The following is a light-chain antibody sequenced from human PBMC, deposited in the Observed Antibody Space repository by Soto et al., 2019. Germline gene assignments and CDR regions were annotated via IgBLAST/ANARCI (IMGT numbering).Light chain of an antibody. CDR1: QSISSW. J-gene: IGKJ4*01. V-gene: IGKV1-5*01. CDR2: DAS. CDR3: QQYNSYPFT. Sequence: DIQMTQSPSTLSASVGDRVTITCRASQSISSWLAWYQQKPGKAPKLLIYDASSLESGVPSRFSGSGSGTEFTLTISSLQPDDFATYYCQQYNSYPFTFGRGTKVEIK.